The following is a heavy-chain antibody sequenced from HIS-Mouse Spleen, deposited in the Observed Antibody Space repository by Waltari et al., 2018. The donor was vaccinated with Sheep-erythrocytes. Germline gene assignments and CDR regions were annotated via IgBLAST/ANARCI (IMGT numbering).Heavy chain of an antibody. CDR3: AKQTLRRTYFDY. CDR2: CGGSGGST. CDR1: GFTFSSYA. Sequence: EVQLLESGGGLVQPGGSLRLSCAASGFTFSSYAMSWVRQAPGEWLCWVSACGGSGGSTYCAASVKGRFTISRDNSKNTLYLQMNSLRAEDTAVYYCAKQTLRRTYFDYWGQGTLVTVSS. J-gene: IGHJ4*02. V-gene: IGHV3-23*01. D-gene: IGHD4-17*01.